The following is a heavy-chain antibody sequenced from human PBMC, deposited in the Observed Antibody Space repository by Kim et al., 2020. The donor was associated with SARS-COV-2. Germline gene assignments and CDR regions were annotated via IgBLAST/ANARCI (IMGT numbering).Heavy chain of an antibody. D-gene: IGHD3-3*01. CDR3: AVTIFGVVIIEPYMDV. Sequence: SVKVSCKASGGTFSSYAISWVRQAPGQGLEWMGGIIPIFGTANYAQKFQGRVTITADESTSTAYMELSSLRSEDTAVYYCAVTIFGVVIIEPYMDVWGQGTTVTVSS. V-gene: IGHV1-69*13. CDR1: GGTFSSYA. J-gene: IGHJ6*02. CDR2: IIPIFGTA.